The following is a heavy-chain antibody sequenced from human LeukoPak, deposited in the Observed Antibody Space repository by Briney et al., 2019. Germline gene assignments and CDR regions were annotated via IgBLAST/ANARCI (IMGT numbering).Heavy chain of an antibody. CDR1: GFTFSDYY. J-gene: IGHJ6*02. CDR2: ISSSGSTI. D-gene: IGHD3-3*01. CDR3: ARGSDYDFWSGYAYGMDV. Sequence: GGSLRLSCAASGFTFSDYYMSWIRQAPGKGLEWVSYISSSGSTIYYADSVKGRFTISRDNAKNSLYLQMNSLRAEDTAVYYCARGSDYDFWSGYAYGMDVWGQGTTVTVSS. V-gene: IGHV3-11*04.